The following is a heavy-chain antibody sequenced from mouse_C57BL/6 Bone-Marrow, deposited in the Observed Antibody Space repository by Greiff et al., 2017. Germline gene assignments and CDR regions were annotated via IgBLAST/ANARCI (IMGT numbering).Heavy chain of an antibody. Sequence: QVQLKESGAELVRPGTSVKMSCKASGYTFTNYWIGWAKQRPGHGLEWIGDIYPGGGYTNYNEKFKGKATLTADKSSSTAYMQFSSLTSEDSAIYCCARYGYWIFDYWGQGTTLTVSS. CDR1: GYTFTNYW. CDR3: ARYGYWIFDY. J-gene: IGHJ2*01. V-gene: IGHV1-63*01. CDR2: IYPGGGYT. D-gene: IGHD2-2*01.